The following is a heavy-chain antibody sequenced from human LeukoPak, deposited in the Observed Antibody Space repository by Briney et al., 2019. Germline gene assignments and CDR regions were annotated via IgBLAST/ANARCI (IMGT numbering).Heavy chain of an antibody. CDR1: GFTFSSYS. D-gene: IGHD2-15*01. Sequence: GGSLRLSCAASGFTFSSYSMNWVRQAPGKGLEWVSSISSSSSYIYYADSVKGRFTISRDNAKNSLYLQMNSLRAEDTAEYYCARDYCSGGSCYSDYFDYWGQGTLVAVSS. CDR2: ISSSSSYI. V-gene: IGHV3-21*01. J-gene: IGHJ4*02. CDR3: ARDYCSGGSCYSDYFDY.